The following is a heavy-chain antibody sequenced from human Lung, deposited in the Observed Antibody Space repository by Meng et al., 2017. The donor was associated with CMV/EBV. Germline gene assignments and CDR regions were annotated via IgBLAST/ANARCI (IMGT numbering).Heavy chain of an antibody. V-gene: IGHV4-4*02. D-gene: IGHD6-19*01. CDR2: IYHSGGT. CDR1: GRSISISTW. CDR3: ARDPYATGWAG. J-gene: IGHJ4*02. Sequence: QTQLRESGPGLGKPSGTLSLTCAVSGRSISISTWWSWVRQPPGKGLEWIGEIYHSGGTNYNPSLRGRVTISLDKSKNQFSLTLRSVTAADTAVYYCARDPYATGWAGWGQGTLVTVSS.